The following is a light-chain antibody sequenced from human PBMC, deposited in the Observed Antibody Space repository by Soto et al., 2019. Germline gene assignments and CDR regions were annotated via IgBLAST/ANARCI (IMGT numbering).Light chain of an antibody. V-gene: IGLV2-14*03. Sequence: QSALTQPRSVSGSPGQSVTISCTGTSSDVGGYNYVSWYQQHPGKAPKLMIYDVSNRPSGVSNRFSGSKSGNTASLTISGLQAEDEADYYCSSYTGSSTPVFGGGTNLTVL. J-gene: IGLJ3*02. CDR3: SSYTGSSTPV. CDR2: DVS. CDR1: SSDVGGYNY.